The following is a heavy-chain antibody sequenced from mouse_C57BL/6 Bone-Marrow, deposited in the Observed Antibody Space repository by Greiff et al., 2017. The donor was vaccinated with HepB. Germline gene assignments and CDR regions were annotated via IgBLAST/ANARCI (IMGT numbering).Heavy chain of an antibody. CDR3: ARCYYYAMDY. J-gene: IGHJ4*01. CDR1: GYTFTSYG. Sequence: QVHVKQSGAELARPGASVKLSCKASGYTFTSYGISWVKQRTGQGLEWIGEIYPRSGNTYYNEKFKGKATLTADKSSSTAYMELRSLTSEDSAVYFCARCYYYAMDYWGQGTSVTVSS. CDR2: IYPRSGNT. V-gene: IGHV1-81*01.